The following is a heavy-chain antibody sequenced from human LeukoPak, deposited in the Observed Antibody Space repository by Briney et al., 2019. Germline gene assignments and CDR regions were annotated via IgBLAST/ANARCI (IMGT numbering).Heavy chain of an antibody. J-gene: IGHJ6*02. CDR1: GFTFSSYG. CDR3: ASTVRPNYYYYGMDV. D-gene: IGHD4-17*01. Sequence: GGSLRLSCAASGFTFSSYGMHWVRQAPGKGLEWVAVISYDGSNKYYADSVKGRFTISRDKSKNTLYLQMNSLRAEDTAVYYCASTVRPNYYYYGMDVWGQGTTVTVSS. V-gene: IGHV3-30*03. CDR2: ISYDGSNK.